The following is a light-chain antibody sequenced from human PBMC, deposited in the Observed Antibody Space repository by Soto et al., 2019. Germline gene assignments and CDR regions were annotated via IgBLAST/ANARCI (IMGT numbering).Light chain of an antibody. J-gene: IGKJ1*01. Sequence: XASXXXXXXLAWYQQKPGQAPRLLIYDASNRATGIPARFSGXXXXXXXXXTISSLEPEDFAVYYCQQRSNWPRSTFGQGTKV. CDR3: QQRSNWPRST. CDR2: DAS. CDR1: XXXXXX. V-gene: IGKV3-11*01.